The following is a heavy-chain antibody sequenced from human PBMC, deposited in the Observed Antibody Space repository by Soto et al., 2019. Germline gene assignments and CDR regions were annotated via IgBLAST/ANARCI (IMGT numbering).Heavy chain of an antibody. Sequence: EVQLVASGGGLVQPGRSLRLSCAASGFTFDDYAMHWVRQAPGKGLEWVSGISWNSGSIGYADSVKGRFTISRDNAKNSLYLQMNSLRAEDTALYYCAKAAYYDFWSGYYYYMDVWGKGTTVTVSS. CDR3: AKAAYYDFWSGYYYYMDV. V-gene: IGHV3-9*01. CDR2: ISWNSGSI. D-gene: IGHD3-3*01. J-gene: IGHJ6*03. CDR1: GFTFDDYA.